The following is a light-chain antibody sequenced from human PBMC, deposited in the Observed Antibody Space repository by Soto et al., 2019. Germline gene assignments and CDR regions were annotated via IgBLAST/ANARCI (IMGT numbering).Light chain of an antibody. CDR3: MQPLEAPWT. CDR2: LGF. CDR1: QSLLHSNGFQY. V-gene: IGKV2-28*01. J-gene: IGKJ1*01. Sequence: EIVMTQSPPSLSVTPGEPASISCRSSQSLLHSNGFQYLDWYLQKPGQSPQLLIYLGFNRASGVPDRLSGSGSGTDFTLKISRVEAEDVGIYFCMQPLEAPWTFGQGTKVEIK.